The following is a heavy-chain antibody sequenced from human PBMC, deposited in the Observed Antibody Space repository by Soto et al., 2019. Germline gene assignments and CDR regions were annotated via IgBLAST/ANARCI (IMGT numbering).Heavy chain of an antibody. V-gene: IGHV4-39*01. D-gene: IGHD6-19*01. CDR2: IYYSGST. J-gene: IGHJ4*02. Sequence: LSLTCTVSGGSISSSSYYWGWIRQPPGKGLEWIGSIYYSGSTYYNPSLKSRVTISVDTSKNQFSLKLSSVTAADTAVYYCARNVDSGYFDYWGQGTLVTVSS. CDR1: GGSISSSSYY. CDR3: ARNVDSGYFDY.